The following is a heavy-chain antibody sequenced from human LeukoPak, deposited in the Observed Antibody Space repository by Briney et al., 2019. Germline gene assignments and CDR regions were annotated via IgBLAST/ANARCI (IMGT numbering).Heavy chain of an antibody. CDR1: GLTFSSYA. V-gene: IGHV3-23*01. CDR3: APHPSSGYYAY. D-gene: IGHD3-22*01. Sequence: GGSLRLSCAASGLTFSSYAMSWVRQATGKGLEWVSAISGSGGSTYYADSVKGRFTISRDNSKNTLYLQMNSLRAEDTAVYYCAPHPSSGYYAYWGQGTLVTVSS. J-gene: IGHJ4*02. CDR2: ISGSGGST.